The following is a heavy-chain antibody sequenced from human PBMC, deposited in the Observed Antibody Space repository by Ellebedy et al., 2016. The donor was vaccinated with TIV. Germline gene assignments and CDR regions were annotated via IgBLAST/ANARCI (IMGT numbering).Heavy chain of an antibody. V-gene: IGHV3-74*01. CDR2: INIDGRTI. CDR1: GFTFSDYW. CDR3: ARDSHYYVQYFHH. Sequence: GESLKISCAASGFTFSDYWMHWVRQAPGKGLVWVSRINIDGRTIIYTDSVKGRFTVSRDNAKNTVDLQMNSLRAEDTAVYYCARDSHYYVQYFHHWGQGTLVTVSS. D-gene: IGHD3-10*02. J-gene: IGHJ1*01.